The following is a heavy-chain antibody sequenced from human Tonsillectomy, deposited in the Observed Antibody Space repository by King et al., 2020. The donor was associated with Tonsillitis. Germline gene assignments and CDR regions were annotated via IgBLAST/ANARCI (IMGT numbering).Heavy chain of an antibody. J-gene: IGHJ4*02. CDR2: ISFDASRE. V-gene: IGHV3-30*03. Sequence: VQLVESGGGVVQPAGSLRLSRVSSGFAFSSYGMHWVRQAPGKGLEWVAVISFDASRENYADSVRGRFTISRDNSKNTLYLQMNSLRAEDTAVYYCARERLYSSYWGIDYWGQGSLVSVSS. D-gene: IGHD6-19*01. CDR3: ARERLYSSYWGIDY. CDR1: GFAFSSYG.